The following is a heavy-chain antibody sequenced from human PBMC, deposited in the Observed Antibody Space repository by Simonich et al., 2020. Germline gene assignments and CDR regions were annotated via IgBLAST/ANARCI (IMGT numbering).Heavy chain of an antibody. V-gene: IGHV1-18*01. Sequence: QVQLVQSGAEVKKPGASVKDSCKASGYTFTSYGIRWVRQAPGQWLEWMGWISAYNGNTNYSPKPQGRVTMTTDTSTSTAYMELRSLRSDDTAVYYCARSTTGTTAFDIWGQGTMVTVSS. CDR2: ISAYNGNT. J-gene: IGHJ3*02. CDR1: GYTFTSYG. D-gene: IGHD1-1*01. CDR3: ARSTTGTTAFDI.